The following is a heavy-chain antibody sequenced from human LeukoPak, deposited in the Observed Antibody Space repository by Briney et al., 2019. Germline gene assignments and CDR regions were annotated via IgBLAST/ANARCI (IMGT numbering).Heavy chain of an antibody. D-gene: IGHD3-9*01. V-gene: IGHV4-61*01. CDR1: GGSVSSGSYY. J-gene: IGHJ4*02. CDR3: ARGFDRETYYFDY. CDR2: IYYSGST. Sequence: SETLSLTCTVSGGSVSSGSYYWSWIRQPPWKGLEWIGYIYYSGSTNYNPSLKSRVTISVDTSKNQFSLKLSSVTAADTAVYYCARGFDRETYYFDYWGQGTLVTVSS.